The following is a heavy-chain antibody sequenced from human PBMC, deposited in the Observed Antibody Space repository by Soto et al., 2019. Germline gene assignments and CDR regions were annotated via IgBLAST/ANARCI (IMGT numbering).Heavy chain of an antibody. CDR3: AKGLSVRQYYYNGMDV. J-gene: IGHJ6*02. Sequence: EVQLLESGGGLVQPGGSLRLSCAASGFTFSTYAMTWVRQAPGKGLKWVSALSASGATTYHADSVKGRFTISRDNSANTLYMQISSPRAEDTAVYYSAKGLSVRQYYYNGMDVWGQGTTVTVSS. V-gene: IGHV3-23*01. CDR1: GFTFSTYA. D-gene: IGHD5-12*01. CDR2: LSASGATT.